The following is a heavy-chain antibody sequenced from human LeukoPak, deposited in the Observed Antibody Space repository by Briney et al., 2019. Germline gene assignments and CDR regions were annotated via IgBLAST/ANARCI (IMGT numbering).Heavy chain of an antibody. CDR2: ISADGGGT. CDR3: ARDPTRMAVAGTRMGY. D-gene: IGHD6-19*01. Sequence: PGGSLRLSCVVSGFTFSSYAMSWVRQAPGKGLEWVSGISADGGGTFYADSVKGRFTISRDNAKNSLYLQMNSLRAEDTAVYYCARDPTRMAVAGTRMGYWGQGTLVTVSS. CDR1: GFTFSSYA. J-gene: IGHJ4*02. V-gene: IGHV3-23*01.